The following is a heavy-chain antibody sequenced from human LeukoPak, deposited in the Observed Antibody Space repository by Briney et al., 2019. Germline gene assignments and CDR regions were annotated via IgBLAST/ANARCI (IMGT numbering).Heavy chain of an antibody. CDR2: SDPSDCYT. J-gene: IGHJ4*02. V-gene: IGHV5-10-1*01. CDR3: ARHDSSGWFDY. Sequence: GESLRSSCKGSGYSFTSYWISWVRQLPGKGLEWMGRSDPSDCYTNYSPSFQGHVTISADKSISTAYLQWSSLKASDTAMYYCARHDSSGWFDYWGQGTLVTVSS. D-gene: IGHD6-19*01. CDR1: GYSFTSYW.